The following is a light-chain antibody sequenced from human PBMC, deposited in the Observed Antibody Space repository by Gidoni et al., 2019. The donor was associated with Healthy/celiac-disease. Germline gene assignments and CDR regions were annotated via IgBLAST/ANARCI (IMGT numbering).Light chain of an antibody. J-gene: IGKJ3*01. Sequence: EIVMTQSPATLSVSPGERATLSCRASQSVSSNLAWYQQKPGQAPRLLIYGTSTRATGIPARFSGSGSGTEFTLTISSLQSEDFAVYYCQQYNNWPPPFTFGPGNQSGYQT. V-gene: IGKV3-15*01. CDR1: QSVSSN. CDR3: QQYNNWPPPFT. CDR2: GTS.